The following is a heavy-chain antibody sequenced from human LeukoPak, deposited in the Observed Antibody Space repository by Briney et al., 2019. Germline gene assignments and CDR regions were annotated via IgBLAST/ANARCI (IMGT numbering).Heavy chain of an antibody. CDR2: IYCSGST. CDR1: GGSISSSSYY. J-gene: IGHJ5*02. V-gene: IGHV4-39*07. D-gene: IGHD1-7*01. Sequence: SETLSLTCTVSGGSISSSSYYWGWIRQPPGKGLEWIGSIYCSGSTYYNPSLKSRVTISVDTSKNQFSLKLSSVTAADTAVYYCARVCPGTTSWFDPWGQGTLVTVSS. CDR3: ARVCPGTTSWFDP.